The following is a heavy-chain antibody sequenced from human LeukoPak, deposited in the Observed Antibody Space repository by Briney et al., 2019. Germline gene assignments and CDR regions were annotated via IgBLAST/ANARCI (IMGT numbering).Heavy chain of an antibody. Sequence: EASVKVSCKVSGYTLTELSMHWVRQAPGQGLEWMGIINPSGGSTSYAQKFQGRVTMTRDTSTNTVYMELSSLRSEDTAVYFCARATLSDYYFNYWGQGTLVTVSS. CDR2: INPSGGST. CDR1: GYTLTELS. V-gene: IGHV1-46*01. J-gene: IGHJ4*02. CDR3: ARATLSDYYFNY.